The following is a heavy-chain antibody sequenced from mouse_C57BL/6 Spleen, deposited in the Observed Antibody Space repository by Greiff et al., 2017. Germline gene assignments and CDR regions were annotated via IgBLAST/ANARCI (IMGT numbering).Heavy chain of an antibody. Sequence: VQLQQSGPELVKPGASVKISCKASGYAFSSSWMNWVKQRPGKGLEWIGRIYPGDGDTNYNGKFKGKATLTAAKSSSTAYMQLSSLTSEDSAVYFCARSGGSYGGFAYWGQGTLVTVSA. CDR2: IYPGDGDT. CDR3: ARSGGSYGGFAY. V-gene: IGHV1-82*01. J-gene: IGHJ3*01. D-gene: IGHD1-1*02. CDR1: GYAFSSSW.